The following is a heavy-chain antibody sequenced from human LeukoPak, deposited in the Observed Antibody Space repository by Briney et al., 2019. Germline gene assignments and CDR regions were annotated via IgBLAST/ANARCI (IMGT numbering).Heavy chain of an antibody. Sequence: SVKVSCKASGGTFSSYAISWVRQAPGQGLEWMGRIIPILGIANYAQKFQGRVTITADKSTSTAYMELSSLRSEDTAVYYCARAGPTAVAGTEFFDYWGQGTLVTVFS. CDR3: ARAGPTAVAGTEFFDY. D-gene: IGHD6-19*01. CDR2: IIPILGIA. J-gene: IGHJ4*02. CDR1: GGTFSSYA. V-gene: IGHV1-69*04.